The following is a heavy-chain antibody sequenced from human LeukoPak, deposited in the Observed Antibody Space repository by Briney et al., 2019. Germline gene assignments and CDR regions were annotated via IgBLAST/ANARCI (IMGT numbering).Heavy chain of an antibody. J-gene: IGHJ6*02. CDR1: GYTFTGYD. CDR2: MNPNSGNT. Sequence: ASVKVSCKASGYTFTGYDIHWVRQATGQGLEWMGWMNPNSGNTGYAQKFQGRVTMTRNTSISTAYMELSSLRSEDTAVYYCARAYYYDSSGYYYYYYGMDVWGQGTTVTVSS. CDR3: ARAYYYDSSGYYYYYYGMDV. V-gene: IGHV1-8*01. D-gene: IGHD3-22*01.